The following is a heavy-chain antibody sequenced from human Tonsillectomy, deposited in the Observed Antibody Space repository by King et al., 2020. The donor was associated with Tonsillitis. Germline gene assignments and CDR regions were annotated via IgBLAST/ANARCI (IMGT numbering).Heavy chain of an antibody. CDR3: ARDLSTVAASNGLDV. J-gene: IGHJ6*02. CDR1: GFIFRNYE. D-gene: IGHD6-19*01. Sequence: VQLVESGGGVVQPGRSLRLSCAASGFIFRNYEMDWVRQAPGKGLDWVALISSDGSKRYYADSVQGRFTISRDNSRNTLSLQMSSLSAEDTAVYHCARDLSTVAASNGLDVWGQGTTVTVSS. CDR2: ISSDGSKR. V-gene: IGHV3-30*04.